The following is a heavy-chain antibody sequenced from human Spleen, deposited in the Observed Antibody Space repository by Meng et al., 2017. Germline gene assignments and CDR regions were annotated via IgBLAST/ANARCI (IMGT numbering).Heavy chain of an antibody. Sequence: GESLKISCAASGFTFSRYAMHWVRQAPGKGLEWVAVISHDGSNKDYADSVKGRVTISRDNSKNTLYLQMNSLRGEDTAVYYCARAGSFDYWGQGTLVTVSS. J-gene: IGHJ4*02. CDR3: ARAGSFDY. CDR2: ISHDGSNK. D-gene: IGHD3-10*01. V-gene: IGHV3-30*04. CDR1: GFTFSRYA.